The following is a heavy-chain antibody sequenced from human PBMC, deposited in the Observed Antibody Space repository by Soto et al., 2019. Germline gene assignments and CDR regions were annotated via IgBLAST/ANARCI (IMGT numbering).Heavy chain of an antibody. CDR3: ARGGDYCRGGRWYPHEFDP. CDR2: ISSGGNT. J-gene: IGHJ5*02. CDR1: GFIVTSDY. Sequence: EVQLVESGGGLIQPGKSLRLSCEASGFIVTSDYMSWVRQAPGKGLEWVSVISSGGNTYYADSVKGRFTISRDYSKNTLFLQMNSLRAEDTAVYYCARGGDYCRGGRWYPHEFDPWGQGTLVTVSS. D-gene: IGHD2-15*01. V-gene: IGHV3-53*01.